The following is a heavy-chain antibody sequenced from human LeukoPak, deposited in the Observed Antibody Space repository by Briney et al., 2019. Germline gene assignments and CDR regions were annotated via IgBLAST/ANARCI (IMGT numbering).Heavy chain of an antibody. D-gene: IGHD3-22*01. CDR3: ARSRNYDTTGFNPSYYLDS. V-gene: IGHV4-59*02. J-gene: IGHJ4*02. CDR2: IYNTVDV. CDR1: GGSVIGSY. Sequence: SETLSLTCTVSGGSVIGSYWTWIRQSPGGSLQYLGYIYNTVDVNYNPSLKSRVTISIDMSRNQVSLRLTSVTAADTAIYYCARSRNYDTTGFNPSYYLDSWGQGALVTVAS.